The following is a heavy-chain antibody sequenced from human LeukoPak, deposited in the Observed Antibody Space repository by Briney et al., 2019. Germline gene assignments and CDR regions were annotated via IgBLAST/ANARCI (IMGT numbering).Heavy chain of an antibody. CDR3: ARAQVGAPTDF. V-gene: IGHV3-74*01. D-gene: IGHD1-26*01. J-gene: IGHJ4*02. Sequence: GGSLRLSCAASGFPFSSYAMYWVRQAPGKGLVWVARVHGDGDSIGYADSVRGRFTISRDNAKDTLYLHMNSLRPEDTAVYYCARAQVGAPTDFWGQGTLVTVSS. CDR2: VHGDGDSI. CDR1: GFPFSSYA.